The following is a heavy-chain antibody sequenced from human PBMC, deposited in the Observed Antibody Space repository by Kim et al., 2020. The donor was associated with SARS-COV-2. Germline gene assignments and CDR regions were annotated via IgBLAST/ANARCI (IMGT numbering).Heavy chain of an antibody. CDR3: ARLPVYYYDSSGYYSYYYGMDV. D-gene: IGHD3-22*01. Sequence: GESLKISCKGSGYSFTSYWISWVRQMPGKGLEWMGRIDPSDSYTNYSPSFQGHVTISADKSISTAYLQWSSLKASDTAMYYCARLPVYYYDSSGYYSYYYGMDVWGQGTTVTVSS. CDR2: IDPSDSYT. J-gene: IGHJ6*02. V-gene: IGHV5-10-1*01. CDR1: GYSFTSYW.